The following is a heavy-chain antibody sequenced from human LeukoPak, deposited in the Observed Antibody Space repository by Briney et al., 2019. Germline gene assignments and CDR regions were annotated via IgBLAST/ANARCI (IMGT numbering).Heavy chain of an antibody. CDR3: ATEYSSGWYGDAFDI. J-gene: IGHJ3*02. V-gene: IGHV1-24*01. CDR1: GYTLTGLC. D-gene: IGHD6-19*01. CDR2: FDPEDGET. Sequence: ASVKVSCKVSGYTLTGLCMHWVRQAPGKRLEWTGGFDPEDGETIYAQKFQARVTMTEDTSTDTAYMELSSRRSEDTAVYYCATEYSSGWYGDAFDIWGQGTMGTVSS.